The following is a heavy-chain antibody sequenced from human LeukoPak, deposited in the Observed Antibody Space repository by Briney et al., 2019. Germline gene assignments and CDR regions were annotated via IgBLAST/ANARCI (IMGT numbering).Heavy chain of an antibody. J-gene: IGHJ3*02. CDR1: GFTFSSYA. V-gene: IGHV3-23*01. D-gene: IGHD2-15*01. Sequence: GGSLRLSCAASGFTFSSYAMSWVRQAPGKGLEWVSAISHSGVTTYYADSVKGRFTISRVNSKNTLHLQMNSLRAEDTAVYYCAKAPPPFCSGGSCFDAFDIWGQGTMVTVSS. CDR2: ISHSGVTT. CDR3: AKAPPPFCSGGSCFDAFDI.